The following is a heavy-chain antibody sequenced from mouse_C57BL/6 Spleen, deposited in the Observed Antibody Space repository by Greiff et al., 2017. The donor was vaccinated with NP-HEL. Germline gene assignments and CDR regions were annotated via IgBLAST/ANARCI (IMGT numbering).Heavy chain of an antibody. CDR1: GFNIKDYY. V-gene: IGHV14-2*01. CDR2: IDPEDGET. D-gene: IGHD1-2*01. J-gene: IGHJ2*01. CDR3: ARDGGYYGWDY. Sequence: EVQLQQSGAELVKPGASVKLSCTASGFNIKDYYMHWVKQRTEQGLEWIGRIDPEDGETKYAPNFQGKATITADTSSNTAYLQLSSLTSEDTAVYYCARDGGYYGWDYWGQGTTLTVSS.